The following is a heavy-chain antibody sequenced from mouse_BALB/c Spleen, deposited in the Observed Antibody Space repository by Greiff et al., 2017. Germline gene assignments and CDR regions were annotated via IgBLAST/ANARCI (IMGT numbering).Heavy chain of an antibody. J-gene: IGHJ2*01. CDR3: TDDYDGY. CDR1: GYTFTSYW. CDR2: IYPGSGST. V-gene: IGHV1S22*01. D-gene: IGHD2-4*01. Sequence: LQQPGSELVRPGASVKLSCKASGYTFTSYWMHWVKQRPGQGLEWIGNIYPGSGSTNYDEKFKSKATLTVDTSSSTAYMQLSSLTSEDSAVYYCTDDYDGYWGQGTTLTVSS.